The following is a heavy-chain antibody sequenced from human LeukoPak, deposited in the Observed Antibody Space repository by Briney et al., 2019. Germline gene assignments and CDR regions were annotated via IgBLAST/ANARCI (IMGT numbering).Heavy chain of an antibody. CDR1: GFTFRNYG. V-gene: IGHV3-30*03. J-gene: IGHJ4*02. CDR3: AGDSSGYPADY. CDR2: ISYDGSKK. Sequence: GGSLRLSCAASGFTFRNYGMSWVRQAPGKGLEWVAVISYDGSKKYYADSAKGRFTISRDNSKNTLYLQMNSLRAEDTAVYYCAGDSSGYPADYWGQGTLVTVSS. D-gene: IGHD3-22*01.